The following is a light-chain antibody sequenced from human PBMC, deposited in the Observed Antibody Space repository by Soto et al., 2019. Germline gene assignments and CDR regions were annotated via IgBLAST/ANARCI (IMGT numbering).Light chain of an antibody. Sequence: EIVLTQSPGTLSLSPGERATLSCRASQSVSATYLAWYQQKPGQAPRLLIYSASNRATGIPDRFTGSGSGTDFTLTISRLEPEEFAVYFCQQYVSSPMYTFGQGTKLEIK. CDR3: QQYVSSPMYT. J-gene: IGKJ2*01. CDR2: SAS. CDR1: QSVSATY. V-gene: IGKV3-20*01.